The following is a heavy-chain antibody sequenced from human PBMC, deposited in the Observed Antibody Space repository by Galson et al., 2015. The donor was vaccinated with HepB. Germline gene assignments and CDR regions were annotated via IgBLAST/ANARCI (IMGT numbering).Heavy chain of an antibody. CDR1: GFTVSSNY. CDR2: IYSGGST. Sequence: SLRLSCAASGFTVSSNYMSWVRQAPGKGLEWVSVIYSGGSTYYADSVKGRFTISRDNSKNTLYLQMNSLRAEDTAVYYCARDVSVGHYYYYGMDVWGQGTTVTVSS. V-gene: IGHV3-66*02. D-gene: IGHD1-26*01. CDR3: ARDVSVGHYYYYGMDV. J-gene: IGHJ6*02.